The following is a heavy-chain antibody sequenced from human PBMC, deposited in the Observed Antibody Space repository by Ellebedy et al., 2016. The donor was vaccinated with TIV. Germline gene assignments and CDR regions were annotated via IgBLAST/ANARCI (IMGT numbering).Heavy chain of an antibody. J-gene: IGHJ4*02. Sequence: GESLKISCAASGFTFSTYGMHWVRQAPGQGLEWVAVVSYAGNTKYYADSVKGRFTISRDNSKNTLYLQMNSLRAEDTTVYYCAKDARKRAKISWEHEYWGQGTLVTVSS. CDR2: VSYAGNTK. CDR3: AKDARKRAKISWEHEY. CDR1: GFTFSTYG. D-gene: IGHD5-24*01. V-gene: IGHV3-30*18.